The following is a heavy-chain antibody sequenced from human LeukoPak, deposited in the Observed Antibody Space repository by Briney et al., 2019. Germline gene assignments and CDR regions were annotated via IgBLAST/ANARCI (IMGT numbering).Heavy chain of an antibody. V-gene: IGHV3-33*01. CDR1: GFTFSSYG. CDR2: IWYDGSNK. J-gene: IGHJ4*02. D-gene: IGHD6-13*01. Sequence: GRSLRLSCAASGFTFSSYGMHWVRQAPGKGLEWVAVIWYDGSNKYYAVSVKGRFTISRDNSKNTLYLQMNSLRAEDTAVYYCARDKDSWYFDYWGQGTLVTVSS. CDR3: ARDKDSWYFDY.